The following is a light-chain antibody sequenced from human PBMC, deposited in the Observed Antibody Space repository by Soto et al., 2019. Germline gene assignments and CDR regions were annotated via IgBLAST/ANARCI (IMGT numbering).Light chain of an antibody. CDR2: GAS. Sequence: EIVMTQSPATLSVSPGERATLSCRASQSVSSNLAWYQHKPGQAPRLLIYGASTRATGIPARFSASGSGTXFXLXXXXXXXEXFAVYXXQQYXNWPPKQYTFGQGTKLEIK. V-gene: IGKV3-15*01. CDR1: QSVSSN. J-gene: IGKJ2*01. CDR3: QQYXNWPPKQYT.